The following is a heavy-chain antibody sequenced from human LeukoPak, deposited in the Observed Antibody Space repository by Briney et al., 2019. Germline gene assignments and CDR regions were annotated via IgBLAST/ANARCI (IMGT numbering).Heavy chain of an antibody. CDR2: IYSGGST. CDR3: ARDPLPYYYDSSGLEDY. V-gene: IGHV3-66*01. CDR1: GFVFSTYT. Sequence: GGPLRLSCAASGFVFSTYTMNWVRQTAGKGLEWVSVIYSGGSTYYADSVKGRFTISRDNSKNTLYLQMNSLRAEDTAVYYCARDPLPYYYDSSGLEDYWGQGTLVTVSS. D-gene: IGHD3-22*01. J-gene: IGHJ4*02.